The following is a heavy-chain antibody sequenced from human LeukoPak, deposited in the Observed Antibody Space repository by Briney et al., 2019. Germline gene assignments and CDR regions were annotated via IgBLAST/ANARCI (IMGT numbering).Heavy chain of an antibody. CDR2: IWYDGSNK. V-gene: IGHV3-33*01. Sequence: GRSLRLSCAASGFTFSSYGMHWVRQAPGKGLEWVAVIWYDGSNKYYADSVKGRFAISRDNSKNTLYLQMNSLRAEDTAVYYCARDRYSGYGGYFDYWGQGTLVTVSS. D-gene: IGHD5-12*01. CDR3: ARDRYSGYGGYFDY. J-gene: IGHJ4*02. CDR1: GFTFSSYG.